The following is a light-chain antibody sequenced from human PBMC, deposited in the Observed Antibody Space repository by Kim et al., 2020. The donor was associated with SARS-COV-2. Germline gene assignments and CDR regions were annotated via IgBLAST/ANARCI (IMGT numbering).Light chain of an antibody. CDR3: QQFNTYPTT. J-gene: IGKJ5*01. Sequence: AIELTQSPSSLSASVGDRVSITCRASQDITSALAWYQQKPGKAPKFLIYDASSLESGVPLRFSGSGSGTDFTLTISSLQPEDFATYYCQQFNTYPTTSGHGRRMEI. CDR1: QDITSA. V-gene: IGKV1-13*02. CDR2: DAS.